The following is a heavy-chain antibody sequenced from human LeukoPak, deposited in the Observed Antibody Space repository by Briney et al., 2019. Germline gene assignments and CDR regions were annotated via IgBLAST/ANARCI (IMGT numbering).Heavy chain of an antibody. CDR1: GFIFSSYW. V-gene: IGHV3-74*01. D-gene: IGHD2-2*01. J-gene: IGHJ4*02. CDR2: INSDGSST. Sequence: GGSLRLSCAASGFIFSSYWMHWVRQAPGKGLVWVSRINSDGSSTSYADSVKDRFTISRDNAKSTLYLQMNSLRAEDTAVYYCARRVVVPAAPYYFDYWGQGTLVTVSS. CDR3: ARRVVVPAAPYYFDY.